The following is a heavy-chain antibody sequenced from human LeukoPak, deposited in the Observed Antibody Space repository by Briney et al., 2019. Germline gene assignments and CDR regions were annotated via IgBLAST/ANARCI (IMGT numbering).Heavy chain of an antibody. J-gene: IGHJ2*01. CDR1: GFTFTSSA. Sequence: TSVKVSCMASGFTFTSSAVQWVRQARGQRLEWIAWIVVDSGNTNYPQKFQERVTLTRDMSTSTAYMELSSLRSEDTAVYYCAAFSGSYSASYWYFDLWGRGTLVTVSS. V-gene: IGHV1-58*01. D-gene: IGHD1-26*01. CDR2: IVVDSGNT. CDR3: AAFSGSYSASYWYFDL.